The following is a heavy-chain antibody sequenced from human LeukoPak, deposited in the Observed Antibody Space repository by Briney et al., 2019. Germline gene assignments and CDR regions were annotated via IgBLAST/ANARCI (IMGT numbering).Heavy chain of an antibody. V-gene: IGHV5-51*01. D-gene: IGHD2-15*01. CDR2: IYPDDSDT. J-gene: IGHJ4*02. CDR1: GYTFRSHW. Sequence: GESLKISCKGSGYTFRSHWIGWVRQMPGKGLEWMGIIYPDDSDTRYTPSFQGQVTISADKSSTTAYLQWSSLKASDTAMYYCARLSGLYRCSRSGSYFDYWGLGTLVTVSS. CDR3: ARLSGLYRCSRSGSYFDY.